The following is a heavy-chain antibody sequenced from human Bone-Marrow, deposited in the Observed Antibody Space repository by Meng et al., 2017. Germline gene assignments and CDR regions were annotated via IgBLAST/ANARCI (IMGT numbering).Heavy chain of an antibody. J-gene: IGHJ4*02. V-gene: IGHV4-38-2*02. CDR1: GYSISSGYY. D-gene: IGHD1-26*01. Sequence: SETLSLTCTVSGYSISSGYYWGWIRQPPGKGLEWIGSIYHSGSTYYNPSLKSRVTISVDTSKNQFSLKLSSVTAADTAVYHCATNSGSYYGNIDYWGQGTLVTVSS. CDR3: ATNSGSYYGNIDY. CDR2: IYHSGST.